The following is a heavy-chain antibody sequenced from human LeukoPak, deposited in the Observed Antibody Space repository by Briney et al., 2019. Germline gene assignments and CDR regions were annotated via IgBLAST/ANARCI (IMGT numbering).Heavy chain of an antibody. J-gene: IGHJ4*02. CDR3: TRDSSGYDWFYDY. CDR1: GVSISNYY. V-gene: IGHV4-59*12. D-gene: IGHD5-12*01. Sequence: SETLSLTCTVSGVSISNYYWSWIRQPPGKGLEWIGYISYSGSTNYNPSLKSRVTMSVDTSKNQFSLMLSSVTAADTAVYYCTRDSSGYDWFYDYWGQGTLVTVSS. CDR2: ISYSGST.